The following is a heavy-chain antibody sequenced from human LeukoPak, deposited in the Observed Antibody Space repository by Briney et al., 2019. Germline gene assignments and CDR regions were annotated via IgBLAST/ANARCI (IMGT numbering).Heavy chain of an antibody. V-gene: IGHV3-7*03. CDR3: AKTTGSIDY. CDR1: GFTFSSYA. J-gene: IGHJ4*02. Sequence: PGGSLRLSCAASGFTFSSYAMHWVRQAPGKGLEWVANIKQDGSEKYYVDSVKGRFTISRDNAKNSLYLQMNSLRAEDTAVYYCAKTTGSIDYWGQGTLVTVSS. CDR2: IKQDGSEK. D-gene: IGHD1-1*01.